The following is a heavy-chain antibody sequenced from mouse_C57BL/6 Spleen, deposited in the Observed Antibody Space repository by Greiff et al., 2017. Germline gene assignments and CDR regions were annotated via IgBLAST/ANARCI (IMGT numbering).Heavy chain of an antibody. CDR2: IDPSDSYT. CDR1: GYTFTSYW. Sequence: QVQLQQPGAELVMPGASVKLSCKASGYTFTSYWMHWVKQRPGQGLEWIGEIDPSDSYTNYNQKFKGKSTLTVDKSSSTAYMQLSSLTSEDSAVYYCARAGTGKDYWGQGTTLTVSS. V-gene: IGHV1-69*01. J-gene: IGHJ2*01. D-gene: IGHD4-1*01. CDR3: ARAGTGKDY.